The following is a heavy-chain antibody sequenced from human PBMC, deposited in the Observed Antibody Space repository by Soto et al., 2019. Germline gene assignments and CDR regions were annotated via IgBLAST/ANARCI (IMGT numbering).Heavy chain of an antibody. CDR2: ISYDGSNK. J-gene: IGHJ6*02. V-gene: IGHV3-30*18. Sequence: PGGSLRLSCAASGFTFSSYGMHWVRQAPGKGLEWVAVISYDGSNKYYADSVKGRFTISRDNSKNTLYLQMNSLRAEDTAVYYCAKDGVREWELRYYYYGMDVWGQGTTVTVSS. CDR3: AKDGVREWELRYYYYGMDV. CDR1: GFTFSSYG. D-gene: IGHD1-26*01.